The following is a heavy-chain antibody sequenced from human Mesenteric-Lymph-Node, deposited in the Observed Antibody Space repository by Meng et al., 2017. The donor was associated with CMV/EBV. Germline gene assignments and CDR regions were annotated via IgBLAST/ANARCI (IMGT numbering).Heavy chain of an antibody. CDR3: AREPRSYSNDWPPFDP. D-gene: IGHD6-19*01. CDR2: ISANTGNT. CDR1: GYTFTSYG. J-gene: IGHJ5*02. Sequence: ASVKVSCKASGYTFTSYGISWVRHAPGQGLEWMGWISANTGNTNYAQKVQGRVTMTRDTSTSTAYMELRSLRSDDTAVYYCAREPRSYSNDWPPFDPWGQGTLVTVSS. V-gene: IGHV1-18*01.